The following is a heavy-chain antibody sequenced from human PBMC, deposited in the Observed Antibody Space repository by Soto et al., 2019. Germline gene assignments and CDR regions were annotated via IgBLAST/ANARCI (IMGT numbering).Heavy chain of an antibody. Sequence: QVQLVQSGAEVKKPGSSVKVSCKASGGTFSSYAISWVRQAPGQGLEWMGGIIPIFGTANYAQKFQGRVTITADESASTAYTELRSLRCEETAVYYCVIEVGYDRSGSYQNWFDPWGQGTLVTVSS. D-gene: IGHD3-22*01. V-gene: IGHV1-69*12. J-gene: IGHJ5*02. CDR1: GGTFSSYA. CDR2: IIPIFGTA. CDR3: VIEVGYDRSGSYQNWFDP.